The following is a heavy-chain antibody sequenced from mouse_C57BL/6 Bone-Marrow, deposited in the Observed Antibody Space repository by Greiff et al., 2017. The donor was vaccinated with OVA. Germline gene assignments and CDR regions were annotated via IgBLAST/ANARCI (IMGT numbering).Heavy chain of an antibody. CDR1: GFSLTSYG. J-gene: IGHJ4*01. CDR3: AREGHYYAMDY. V-gene: IGHV2-6*03. CDR2: IWSAGSK. Sequence: VKVVESGPGLVAPSQCLSISCTASGFSLTSYGVHWVRQPPGQGLEWLVVIWSAGSKTYNSAPKSRQSISKDNSKSQDILKMSSIQTDYTAMDYCAREGHYYAMDYWGQGTSVTVSS.